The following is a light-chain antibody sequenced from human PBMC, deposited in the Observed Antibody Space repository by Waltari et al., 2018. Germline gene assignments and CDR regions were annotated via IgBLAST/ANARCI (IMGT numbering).Light chain of an antibody. J-gene: IGKJ5*01. Sequence: DIQMTQSPSSLSASVGDRITITCRASQDITTYLAWFQQKPGKAPKSLIYGAYSLQSGVSSNFSGSGSGTDFTLTISSLQPEDFATYYCQQYKTYPITFGQGTRLDIK. CDR1: QDITTY. CDR2: GAY. V-gene: IGKV1-16*02. CDR3: QQYKTYPIT.